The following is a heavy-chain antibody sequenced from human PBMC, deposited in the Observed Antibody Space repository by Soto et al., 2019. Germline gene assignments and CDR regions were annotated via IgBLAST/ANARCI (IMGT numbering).Heavy chain of an antibody. Sequence: SVKVSCKASGGTFSSYTISWVRQAPGQGLEWMGRIIPILGIANYAQKFQGRVTMTEDKSTDTAYMELSSLRSEDTAVYYCATSIERYCSSTSCHLTDYWGQGTLVTVSS. V-gene: IGHV1-69*02. CDR2: IIPILGIA. D-gene: IGHD2-2*01. J-gene: IGHJ4*02. CDR3: ATSIERYCSSTSCHLTDY. CDR1: GGTFSSYT.